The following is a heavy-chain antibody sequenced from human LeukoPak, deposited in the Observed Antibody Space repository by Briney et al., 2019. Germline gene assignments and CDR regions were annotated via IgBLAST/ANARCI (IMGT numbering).Heavy chain of an antibody. CDR1: GGSISSGGHY. Sequence: SETLSLTCTVSGGSISSGGHYWSWIRQPPGKGLEWIGYIYHSGSTYYNPSLKSRVTISVDRSKNQFSLKLSSVTAADTAVYCCARDSYIAAAGTVDYWGQGTLVTVSS. J-gene: IGHJ4*02. CDR2: IYHSGST. CDR3: ARDSYIAAAGTVDY. D-gene: IGHD6-13*01. V-gene: IGHV4-30-2*01.